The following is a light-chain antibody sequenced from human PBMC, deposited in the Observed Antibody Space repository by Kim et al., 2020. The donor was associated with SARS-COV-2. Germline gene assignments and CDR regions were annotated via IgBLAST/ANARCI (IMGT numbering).Light chain of an antibody. Sequence: SYELTQPPSVSVAPGETARMTCGGNNIRSKSVHWYQQKPGQAPVLVIYYDTDRSSGIPERFSGSNSENTATLTISRVVAGDEADYYCQVWDMSSYHVVFG. CDR1: NIRSKS. J-gene: IGLJ2*01. V-gene: IGLV3-21*04. CDR3: QVWDMSSYHVV. CDR2: YDT.